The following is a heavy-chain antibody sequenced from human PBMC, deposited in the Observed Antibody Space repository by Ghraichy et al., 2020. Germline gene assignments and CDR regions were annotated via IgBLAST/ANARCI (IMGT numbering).Heavy chain of an antibody. Sequence: LSLTCAASGLTFSSYEMNWVRQAPGNGLEWVSYISSSGSTIYYADSVKGRFTISRDNAKNSLYLQMNSLRAEDTAVYYCARGDDYGDYGDSWGQRTLSTFSS. CDR1: GLTFSSYE. CDR2: ISSSGSTI. CDR3: ARGDDYGDYGDS. J-gene: IGHJ5*01. D-gene: IGHD4-17*01. V-gene: IGHV3-48*03.